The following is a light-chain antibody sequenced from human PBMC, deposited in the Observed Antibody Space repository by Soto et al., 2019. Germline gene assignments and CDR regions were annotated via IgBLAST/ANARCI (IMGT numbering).Light chain of an antibody. J-gene: IGKJ4*01. CDR2: GAS. CDR3: QHYRTS. V-gene: IGKV3-20*01. CDR1: QSVSSSY. Sequence: EIVLTQSPGTLSLSPGERATLSCRASQSVSSSYLAWYQQKPGQAPRQLIYGASSRATGIPDRFSGSVSGTDFTLTSPGLEPEDFAVYYWQHYRTSFGGGTRVEIK.